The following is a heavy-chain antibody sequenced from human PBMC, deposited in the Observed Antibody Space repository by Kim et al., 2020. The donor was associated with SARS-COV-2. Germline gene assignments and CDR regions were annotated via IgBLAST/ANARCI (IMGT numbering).Heavy chain of an antibody. D-gene: IGHD2-2*01. CDR3: ARGQIGVVVPAAINWFDP. V-gene: IGHV4-34*01. J-gene: IGHJ5*02. Sequence: KSRVTISVDTSKDQFSLKLSSVTAADTAVYYCARGQIGVVVPAAINWFDPWGQGTLVTVSS.